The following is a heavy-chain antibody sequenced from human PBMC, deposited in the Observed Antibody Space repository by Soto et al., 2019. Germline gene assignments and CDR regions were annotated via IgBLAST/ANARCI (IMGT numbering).Heavy chain of an antibody. Sequence: GPVKVSCKASGYTFTSYGISWVRQAPGQGLEWMGWISAYNGNTNYAQKLQGRVTMTTDTSTSTAYMELRSLRSDDTAVYYCARRYDFWSGYGSGYMDVWGKGTTVTVSS. CDR3: ARRYDFWSGYGSGYMDV. CDR2: ISAYNGNT. J-gene: IGHJ6*03. V-gene: IGHV1-18*01. D-gene: IGHD3-3*01. CDR1: GYTFTSYG.